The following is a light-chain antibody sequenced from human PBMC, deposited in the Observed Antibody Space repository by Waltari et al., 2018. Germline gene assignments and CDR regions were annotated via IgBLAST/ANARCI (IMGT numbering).Light chain of an antibody. V-gene: IGLV1-51*02. CDR2: EDN. CDR1: SSNIGSNR. CDR3: GTWDNSLTAGV. J-gene: IGLJ2*01. Sequence: QSVLTQPPSVSAAPGQKVTISCSGSSSNIGSNRVSWYQQFPGTAPKLLIYEDNRRPSGTPDRFSGSKSGTSATLDITGLQTGDEADYYCGTWDNSLTAGVFGGGTKLTVL.